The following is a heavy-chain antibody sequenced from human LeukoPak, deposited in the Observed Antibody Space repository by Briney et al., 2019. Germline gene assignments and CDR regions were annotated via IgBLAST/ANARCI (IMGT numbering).Heavy chain of an antibody. D-gene: IGHD2-15*01. V-gene: IGHV3-23*01. CDR1: GFTLSNHA. CDR3: ARDRLRLGYERTNWFDP. Sequence: GGSLRLSCAASGFTLSNHAMIWVRPAPGKGLEWVSSISGSGAMTYYADSVKGRFTISRDNAMDRLYLQVNSLRADDTAVYYCARDRLRLGYERTNWFDPWGQGTLVTVSS. J-gene: IGHJ5*02. CDR2: ISGSGAMT.